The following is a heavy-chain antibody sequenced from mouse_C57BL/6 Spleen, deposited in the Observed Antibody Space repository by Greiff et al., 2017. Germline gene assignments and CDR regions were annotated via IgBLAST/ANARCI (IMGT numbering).Heavy chain of an antibody. CDR1: GYTFTDYE. CDR3: TRCYCYGSSYAMDY. Sequence: VQLQQSGAELVRPGASVTLSCKASGYTFTDYEMHWVKQTPVHGLEWIGAIDPETGGTAYNQKFKGKAILTEDKSSSTAYMELRSLTSEDSAVYDSTRCYCYGSSYAMDYWGQGTAVIVSS. V-gene: IGHV1-15*01. CDR2: IDPETGGT. J-gene: IGHJ4*01. D-gene: IGHD1-1*01.